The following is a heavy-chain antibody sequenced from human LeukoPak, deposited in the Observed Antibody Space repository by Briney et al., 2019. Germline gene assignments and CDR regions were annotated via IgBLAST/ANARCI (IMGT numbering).Heavy chain of an antibody. D-gene: IGHD1-7*01. CDR2: VNSDGSDT. Sequence: GGSLRISCAASRGFTFSSNWMYWVRQAPGKGLVWVSRVNSDGSDTAYADSVKGRFTISRDNVNNILHLQMNSLRAEDTAVYYCVRNNWNSVYYGMDVWGQGTTVTVSS. J-gene: IGHJ6*02. CDR3: VRNNWNSVYYGMDV. CDR1: RGFTFSSNW. V-gene: IGHV3-74*01.